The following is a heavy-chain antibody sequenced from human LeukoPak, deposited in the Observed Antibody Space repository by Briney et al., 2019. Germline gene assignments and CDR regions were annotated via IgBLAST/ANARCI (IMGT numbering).Heavy chain of an antibody. D-gene: IGHD2-8*01. CDR2: INPSGGST. CDR1: GYTFTSYY. J-gene: IGHJ6*03. Sequence: ASVKVSCKASGYTFTSYYMHWVRQAPGQGLEWMGIINPSGGSTSYAQKFQGRVTMTRDTSTSTVYMELSSLRSKDTAVYYCAREGHGPQNYYYYYYMDVWGKGTTVTVSS. CDR3: AREGHGPQNYYYYYYMDV. V-gene: IGHV1-46*03.